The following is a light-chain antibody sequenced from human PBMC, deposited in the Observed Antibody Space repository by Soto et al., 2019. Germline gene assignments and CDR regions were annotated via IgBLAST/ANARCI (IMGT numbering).Light chain of an antibody. CDR2: DVS. CDR1: SSDIGYYNY. CDR3: SSYTSGSTPVV. J-gene: IGLJ2*01. Sequence: QSALTQPASVAGSPGQSITLSCAGTSSDIGYYNYVSWYQQHPGKAPKLMIYDVSSRPSGVSNRFSGSRSGNTASLTISGLQAEDEADYYCSSYTSGSTPVVFGGGTKLTVL. V-gene: IGLV2-14*01.